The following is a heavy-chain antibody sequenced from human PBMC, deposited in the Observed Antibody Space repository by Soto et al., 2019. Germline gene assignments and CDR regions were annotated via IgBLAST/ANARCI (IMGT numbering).Heavy chain of an antibody. J-gene: IGHJ5*02. D-gene: IGHD3-10*01. CDR1: GGSVSSCGYY. V-gene: IGHV4-31*03. CDR3: ARVITMVRGVSREEADT. Sequence: SETLSLTSTIPGGSVSSCGYYCSWIRLHPGTGLEWIGYIYYMGSIYYIPSLKSRVTISVDTSKNQLSLKLSSVTAADTVVYYCARVITMVRGVSREEADTWGKGTLVIVAS. CDR2: IYYMGSI.